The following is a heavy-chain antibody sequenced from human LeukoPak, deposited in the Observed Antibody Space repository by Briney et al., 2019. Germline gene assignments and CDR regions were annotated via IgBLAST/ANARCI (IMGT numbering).Heavy chain of an antibody. CDR3: ARDFYYYGMDV. Sequence: PGGSLRLSCAASGFTFSSYEMNWVRRAPGKGLEWVSYISSSGSTIYYADSVKGRFTISRDNAKNSLYLQMNSLRAEDTAVYYCARDFYYYGMDVWGQGTTVTVSS. CDR1: GFTFSSYE. CDR2: ISSSGSTI. J-gene: IGHJ6*02. V-gene: IGHV3-48*03.